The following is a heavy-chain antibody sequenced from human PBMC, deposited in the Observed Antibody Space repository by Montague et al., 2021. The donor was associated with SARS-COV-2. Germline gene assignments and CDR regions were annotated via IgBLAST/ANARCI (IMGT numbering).Heavy chain of an antibody. CDR1: GASISTGPFY. V-gene: IGHV4-31*03. CDR3: VTRPPYGTRPFDY. CDR2: IYYSGST. Sequence: TRSLTCTVSGASISTGPFYWSWIRQYPGKGLEWIGYIYYSGSTYYNPSLKSRITMSVDPSKNQFSLTLSSVTAADTAIYYCVTRPPYGTRPFDYWGQGTLVPVSS. D-gene: IGHD3-10*01. J-gene: IGHJ4*02.